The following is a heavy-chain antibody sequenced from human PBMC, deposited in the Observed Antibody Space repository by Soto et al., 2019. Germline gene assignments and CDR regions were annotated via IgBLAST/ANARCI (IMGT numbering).Heavy chain of an antibody. J-gene: IGHJ6*02. CDR3: ARHNLNSFGVVIKRGMDV. D-gene: IGHD3-3*01. CDR2: INHSGST. Sequence: PPETLSLTCAVYAGSFSGPNWSWIRQPPGKGLEWIGEINHSGSTNYNPSLKRRVTISIAMSTNQYSLKLTSVTAADTAVYYCARHNLNSFGVVIKRGMDVWGQRTTVTVSS. V-gene: IGHV4-34*01. CDR1: AGSFSGPN.